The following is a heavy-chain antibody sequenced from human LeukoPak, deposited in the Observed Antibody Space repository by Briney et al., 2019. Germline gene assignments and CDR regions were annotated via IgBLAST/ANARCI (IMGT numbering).Heavy chain of an antibody. J-gene: IGHJ6*02. CDR3: ARGGGLDV. Sequence: GGSLRLSCAASGFTFSSYTMSWARQAPGKGLEWVASINHNGNVNYYVDSVKGRFTISRDNAKNSLYLQMSSLRAEDTAVYFCARGGGLDVWGQGATVTVSS. CDR2: INHNGNVN. CDR1: GFTFSSYT. D-gene: IGHD3-16*01. V-gene: IGHV3-7*03.